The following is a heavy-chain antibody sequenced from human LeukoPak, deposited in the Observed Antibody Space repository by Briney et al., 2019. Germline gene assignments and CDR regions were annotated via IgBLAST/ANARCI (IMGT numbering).Heavy chain of an antibody. CDR3: ARESGGYRPLNY. J-gene: IGHJ4*02. D-gene: IGHD1-26*01. V-gene: IGHV4-4*07. CDR2: MYASGTT. CDR1: GGSISSNY. Sequence: SETLSLTCTVSGGSISSNYWTWIRQPAGKGLEWIGHMYASGTTNYNPSIKSRVTMSVDTSKNQFSLKLSSVTAADTAMYYCARESGGYRPLNYWGQGTPVTVSS.